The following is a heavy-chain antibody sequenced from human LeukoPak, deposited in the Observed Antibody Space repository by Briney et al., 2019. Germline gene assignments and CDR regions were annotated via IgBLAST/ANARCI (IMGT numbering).Heavy chain of an antibody. CDR2: INPNSGGT. CDR1: GYTFTGYY. D-gene: IGHD4-17*01. CDR3: AREPTYGDKLDY. J-gene: IGHJ4*02. Sequence: ASVKVSCKASGYTFTGYYMHWVRQAPGQGLEWMGWINPNSGGTNYAQKFQGRVTMTRDTSISTAYMELSRLRSDDTAVYYCAREPTYGDKLDYWGQGTLVTVSS. V-gene: IGHV1-2*02.